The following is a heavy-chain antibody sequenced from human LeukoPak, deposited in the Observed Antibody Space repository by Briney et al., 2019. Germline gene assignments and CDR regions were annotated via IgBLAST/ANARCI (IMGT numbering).Heavy chain of an antibody. CDR2: FGTRSTSI. V-gene: IGHV3-21*01. Sequence: KPGGSLRLSCTASGFTFSGYSMNWIRQASGKGLEWVSSFGTRSTSIYHAGSVKGRFAISRDNAKNSLYLQMNSLRAEDTALYYCAREVSEGFDFWGQGTLVTVSS. J-gene: IGHJ4*02. D-gene: IGHD3-22*01. CDR3: AREVSEGFDF. CDR1: GFTFSGYS.